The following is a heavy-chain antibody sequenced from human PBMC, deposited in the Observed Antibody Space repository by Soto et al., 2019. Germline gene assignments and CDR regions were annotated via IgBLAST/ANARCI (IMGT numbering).Heavy chain of an antibody. Sequence: EAQLVESGGGLVKPGGSLRLSCAASGFTFSNVWMHWVRQAPGKGLEWVGRVKSKIDGETTDYAEPVKGRFSILRDDSENTLHLQKNSQKTEDTAVYYCTPLARKYVSGWYDFPDWGQGTLVTVSS. CDR2: VKSKIDGETT. CDR3: TPLARKYVSGWYDFPD. J-gene: IGHJ4*02. D-gene: IGHD6-19*01. CDR1: GFTFSNVW. V-gene: IGHV3-15*07.